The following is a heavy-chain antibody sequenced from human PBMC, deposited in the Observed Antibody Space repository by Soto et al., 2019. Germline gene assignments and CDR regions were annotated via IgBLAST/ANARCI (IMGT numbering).Heavy chain of an antibody. CDR1: GYTFSSYG. V-gene: IGHV1-18*01. CDR3: ARTCRSGGSCYHEY. J-gene: IGHJ4*02. Sequence: ASVKVSCKASGYTFSSYGISWVRQTPGQGLEWVGWVSVHNGDTSSAQNLQGRVTLTTDTSANTAYMDVGSLTSDDTAVYYCARTCRSGGSCYHEYWGEGTLVTVSS. D-gene: IGHD2-15*01. CDR2: VSVHNGDT.